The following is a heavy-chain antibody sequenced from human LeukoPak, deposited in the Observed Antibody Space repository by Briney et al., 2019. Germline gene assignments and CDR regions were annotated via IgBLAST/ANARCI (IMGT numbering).Heavy chain of an antibody. J-gene: IGHJ4*02. CDR3: ARSTTVTTSFDY. Sequence: SETLSLTCAVYGGSFSGYYWSWIRQPPGKGLEWIGEINHSGSTNYNPSLKSRVTISVDTSKNQFSLKLSSVTAADTAVYYCARSTTVTTSFDYWGQGTLVTVSS. D-gene: IGHD4-17*01. CDR2: INHSGST. CDR1: GGSFSGYY. V-gene: IGHV4-34*01.